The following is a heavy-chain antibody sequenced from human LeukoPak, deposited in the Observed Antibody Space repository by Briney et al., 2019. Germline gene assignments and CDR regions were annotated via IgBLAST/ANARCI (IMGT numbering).Heavy chain of an antibody. V-gene: IGHV4-30-4*01. CDR2: IYYSGST. CDR1: GGSISSGNYY. J-gene: IGHJ4*02. CDR3: ARELGY. D-gene: IGHD3-16*01. Sequence: SQTLSLTCTVSGGSISSGNYYWTWVRQPPGKGLEWIGQIYYSGSTYYNPSLESRVTISLDTPKNQFSMKLSSVTAADTAIYYCARELGYWGQGTLVTVSS.